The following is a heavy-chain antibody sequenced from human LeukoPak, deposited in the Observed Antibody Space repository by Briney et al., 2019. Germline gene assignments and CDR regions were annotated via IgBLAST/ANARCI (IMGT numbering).Heavy chain of an antibody. D-gene: IGHD3-10*02. V-gene: IGHV3-48*03. CDR1: GFTFSDYE. CDR2: ISTSGSTT. Sequence: GGSLRLSCAASGFTFSDYEINWVRQAPGKGLEWVSCISTSGSTTYYADSVKGRFTISRDNAKNPLFLQMNTLTAEDTAVYYCARGALHVFDYWGQGTPVTVSS. J-gene: IGHJ4*02. CDR3: ARGALHVFDY.